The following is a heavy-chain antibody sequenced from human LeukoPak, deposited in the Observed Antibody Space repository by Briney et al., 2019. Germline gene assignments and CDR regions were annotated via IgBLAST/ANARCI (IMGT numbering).Heavy chain of an antibody. D-gene: IGHD3-9*01. CDR2: ISGGGCIT. CDR1: GFTFSSYA. CDR3: AKALYDILTGYSTDLDY. V-gene: IGHV3-23*01. J-gene: IGHJ4*02. Sequence: GGPLRPSCAASGFTFSSYAMSWVRQAPGKGLEGGSAISGGGCITSYAASVKRRFPLSRDNSKNTLYLQMNSLRADDTAVYYCAKALYDILTGYSTDLDYWGQGTLVTVSS.